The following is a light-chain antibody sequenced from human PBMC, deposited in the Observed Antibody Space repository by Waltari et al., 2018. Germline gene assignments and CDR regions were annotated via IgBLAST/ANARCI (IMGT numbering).Light chain of an antibody. V-gene: IGKV4-1*01. Sequence: DIVMTQSPDSLAVSLGERATINCKSSQGVLYSSNNKNYLAWYQQKPGQPPKLIIYWASTRESGVPDRFSGSGSGTDFTLTISSLQAEDVAVYYCQQYLGTPRTFGQGTKLEIK. CDR2: WAS. J-gene: IGKJ2*01. CDR3: QQYLGTPRT. CDR1: QGVLYSSNNKNY.